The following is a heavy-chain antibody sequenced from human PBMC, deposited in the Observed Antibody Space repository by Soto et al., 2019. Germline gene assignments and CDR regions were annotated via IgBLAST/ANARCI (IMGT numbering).Heavy chain of an antibody. J-gene: IGHJ4*02. CDR1: GGSFSGYY. CDR2: INHSGST. V-gene: IGHV4-34*01. CDR3: SRGAKRAAAYSY. D-gene: IGHD6-13*01. Sequence: SETLSLPCAVYGGSFSGYYWSWIRQPPGKGLEWIGEINHSGSTNYNPSLKSRVTISVDTSKNQFSLTLSSVTAADTAVYYGSRGAKRAAAYSYWGQGTLVTVSS.